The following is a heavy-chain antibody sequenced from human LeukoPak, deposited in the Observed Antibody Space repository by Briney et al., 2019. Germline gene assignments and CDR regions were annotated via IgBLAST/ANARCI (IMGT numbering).Heavy chain of an antibody. D-gene: IGHD3-22*01. Sequence: ASVKVSCKASGGTFSSYAISWVRQAPGQGLEWMGRIIPILGIANYAQKFQGRVTITADKSTSTAYMELSSLRSEDTAVYYCARDQVVTSFDYWGQGTLVTVSS. CDR1: GGTFSSYA. V-gene: IGHV1-69*04. J-gene: IGHJ4*02. CDR3: ARDQVVTSFDY. CDR2: IIPILGIA.